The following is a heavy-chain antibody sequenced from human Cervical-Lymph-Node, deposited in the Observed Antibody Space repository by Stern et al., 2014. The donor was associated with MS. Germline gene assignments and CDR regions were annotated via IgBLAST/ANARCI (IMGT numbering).Heavy chain of an antibody. D-gene: IGHD3-22*01. CDR2: IYYSGST. J-gene: IGHJ4*02. CDR3: ARQNYYDSIAYYFDY. Sequence: VQLVESGPGLVKPSQTLSLTCTVSGGSISSGGYYWSWVRQHPGKGLAWIGYIYYSGSTYYNPSLKSRVTISVDTSKNQFSLKLSSVTAADTALYYCARQNYYDSIAYYFDYWGQGTLVTVSS. CDR1: GGSISSGGYY. V-gene: IGHV4-31*03.